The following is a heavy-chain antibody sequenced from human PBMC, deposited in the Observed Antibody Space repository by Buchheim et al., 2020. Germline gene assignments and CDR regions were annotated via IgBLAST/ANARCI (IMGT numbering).Heavy chain of an antibody. CDR3: ASGLTGYLFDY. J-gene: IGHJ4*02. Sequence: EVQLLESGGGLVQPGGSLRLSCAASGFTSNTHATMRWVRQAPGKGLEWVSTFGKSGKPYYAASVKGRFTISRAISKNTVYLQMSSLRADDTAVYYCASGLTGYLFDYWGQGTL. V-gene: IGHV3-23*01. D-gene: IGHD3-9*01. CDR2: FGKSGKP. CDR1: GFTSNTHA.